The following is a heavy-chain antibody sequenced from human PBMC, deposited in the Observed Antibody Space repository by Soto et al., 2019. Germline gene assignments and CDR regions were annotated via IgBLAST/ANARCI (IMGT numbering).Heavy chain of an antibody. V-gene: IGHV4-39*01. CDR2: IYYSGST. CDR1: GGSISSSSYY. D-gene: IGHD6-19*01. CDR3: ASRSIAVAGTKLGGYFDY. Sequence: SETLSLTCTVSGGSISSSSYYWGWIRQPPGKGLEWIGSIYYSGSTYYNPSLKSRVTVSVDTSKNQFSLKLSSVTAADTAVYYCASRSIAVAGTKLGGYFDYWGQGTLVTVSS. J-gene: IGHJ4*02.